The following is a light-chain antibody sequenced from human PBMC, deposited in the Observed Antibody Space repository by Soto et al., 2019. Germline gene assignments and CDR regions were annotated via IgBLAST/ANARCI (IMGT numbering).Light chain of an antibody. CDR2: KVS. CDR3: MQGTHWPIT. Sequence: DGVITQSPLSLPVTLLQPASISCMSKQSLVHSDGIAYFSWFQQRPGRSPRRLIYKVSNRDSGVPARFSGSGSGTDFALKISRVEAEDVGVYYCMQGTHWPITFGQGTRLEI. CDR1: QSLVHSDGIAY. J-gene: IGKJ5*01. V-gene: IGKV2-30*02.